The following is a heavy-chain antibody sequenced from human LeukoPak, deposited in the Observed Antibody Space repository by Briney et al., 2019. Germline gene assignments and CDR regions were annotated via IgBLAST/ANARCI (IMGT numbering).Heavy chain of an antibody. V-gene: IGHV4-39*07. CDR2: ISYNENT. CDR3: ARLKRSYGDYVYSWFDP. CDR1: GDSISSSSYY. Sequence: NASETLSLTCTVSGDSISSSSYYWGWIRQPPGKGLEWIGSISYNENTYYHPSLKSRVTISVDTSKNQFSLKLSSMTAADTAVYYCARLKRSYGDYVYSWFDPWGQGTLVTVSS. J-gene: IGHJ5*02. D-gene: IGHD4-17*01.